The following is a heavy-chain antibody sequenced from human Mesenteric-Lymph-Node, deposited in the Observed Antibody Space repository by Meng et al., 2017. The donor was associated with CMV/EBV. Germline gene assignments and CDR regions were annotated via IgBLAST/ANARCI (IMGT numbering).Heavy chain of an antibody. CDR2: IYSGGST. V-gene: IGHV3-53*05. D-gene: IGHD3-3*01. Sequence: GGSLRLSCAASGFTVSSNYMSWVRQAPGKGLEWVSVIYSGGSTYYADSVKGRFTISRDNSKNTLYLQMNSLRPEDTAVYYCANDWRRAFENWGQGTLVTVSS. CDR3: ANDWRRAFEN. CDR1: GFTVSSNY. J-gene: IGHJ4*02.